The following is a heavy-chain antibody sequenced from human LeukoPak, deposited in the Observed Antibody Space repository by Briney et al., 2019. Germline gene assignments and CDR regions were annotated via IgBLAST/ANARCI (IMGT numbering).Heavy chain of an antibody. V-gene: IGHV3-9*01. Sequence: PGGSLRLSCAASGFTFDDYAMHWVRQAPGKGLEWVSGISWSSGSIGYADSVKGRFTISRDNAKNSLYLQMNSLRAEDTALYYCAKDRAMIVTTALFDLWGRGTLVTVSS. D-gene: IGHD3-22*01. CDR3: AKDRAMIVTTALFDL. J-gene: IGHJ2*01. CDR1: GFTFDDYA. CDR2: ISWSSGSI.